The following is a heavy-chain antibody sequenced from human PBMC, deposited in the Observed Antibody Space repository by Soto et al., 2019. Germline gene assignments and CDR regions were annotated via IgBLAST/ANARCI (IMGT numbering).Heavy chain of an antibody. J-gene: IGHJ4*02. D-gene: IGHD6-19*01. Sequence: ASETLSLTCAVYGGSFSGYYWSWIRQPPGKGLEWIGEINHSGSTNYNPSLKSRVTISVDTSKNQFSLKLSSVTAADTAVYFCSRGGRAYRSGWSYYFDYWGQGTLVTVYS. CDR1: GGSFSGYY. CDR2: INHSGST. V-gene: IGHV4-34*01. CDR3: SRGGRAYRSGWSYYFDY.